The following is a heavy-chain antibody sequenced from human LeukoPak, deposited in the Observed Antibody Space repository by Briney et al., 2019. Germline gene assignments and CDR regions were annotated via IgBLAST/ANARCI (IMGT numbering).Heavy chain of an antibody. CDR3: ASSSA. Sequence: PGRSLRLSCAASGFTFSSYAMYWVRQAPGKGLEWVAVISYDGSNKYYADSVKGRFTISRDNSKNTLYLQMNSLRAEDTAVYYCASSSAWGQGTLVTVSP. V-gene: IGHV3-30-3*01. CDR1: GFTFSSYA. J-gene: IGHJ5*02. CDR2: ISYDGSNK.